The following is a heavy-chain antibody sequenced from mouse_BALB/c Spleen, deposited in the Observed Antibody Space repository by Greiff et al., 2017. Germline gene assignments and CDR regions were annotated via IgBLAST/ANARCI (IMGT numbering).Heavy chain of an antibody. J-gene: IGHJ4*01. Sequence: EVMLVESGGGLVKPGGSLKLSCAASGFAFSSYDMSWVRQTPEKRLEWVAYISSGGGSTYYPDTVKGRFTISRDNAKNTLYLQMSSLKSEDTAMYYCARHVYAMDYWGQGTSVTVSS. CDR3: ARHVYAMDY. CDR1: GFAFSSYD. CDR2: ISSGGGST. V-gene: IGHV5-12-1*01.